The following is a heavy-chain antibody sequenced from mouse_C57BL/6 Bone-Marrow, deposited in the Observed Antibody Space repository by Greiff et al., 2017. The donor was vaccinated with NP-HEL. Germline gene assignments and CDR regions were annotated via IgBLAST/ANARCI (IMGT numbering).Heavy chain of an antibody. Sequence: VQLQQSGPELVKPGASVKISCKASGYTFTDYYINWVKQRPGQGLEWIGWIFPGRGWREKKEKFKGKATLTVDKSSSTAYMLLSSLTSEDSAVYFCAREELPPGFAYWGQGTLVTVSA. D-gene: IGHD1-1*01. J-gene: IGHJ3*01. V-gene: IGHV1-75*01. CDR1: GYTFTDYY. CDR2: IFPGRGWR. CDR3: AREELPPGFAY.